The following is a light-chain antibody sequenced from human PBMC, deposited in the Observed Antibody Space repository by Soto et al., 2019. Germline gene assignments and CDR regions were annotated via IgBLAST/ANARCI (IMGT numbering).Light chain of an antibody. CDR3: QQYNDYSWT. J-gene: IGKJ1*01. CDR1: QSISAW. CDR2: KAS. Sequence: DIQMTQSPSTLSPSVGDRVSINVRASQSISAWLAWYQQKPGKAPRLLIYKASTLEIGVPSRFSGSGSGTEFTLTISSLQPDDVATYYCQQYNDYSWTFGQGTKVDI. V-gene: IGKV1-5*03.